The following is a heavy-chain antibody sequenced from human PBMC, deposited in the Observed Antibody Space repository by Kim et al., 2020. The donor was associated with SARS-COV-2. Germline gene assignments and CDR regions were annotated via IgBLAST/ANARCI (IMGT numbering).Heavy chain of an antibody. CDR3: AKSSRITGGWFDP. D-gene: IGHD3-10*01. CDR2: ISGSGGST. V-gene: IGHV3-23*01. CDR1: GFTFSSYA. Sequence: GGSLRLSCAASGFTFSSYAMSWVRQAPGKGLEWVSAISGSGGSTYYADSVKGRFTISRDNSKNTLYLQMHSLRADDTAIYYCAKSSRITGGWFDPWGQGTLVTVSS. J-gene: IGHJ5*02.